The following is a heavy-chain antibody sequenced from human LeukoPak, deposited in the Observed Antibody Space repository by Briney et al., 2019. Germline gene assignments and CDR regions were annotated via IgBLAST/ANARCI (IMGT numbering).Heavy chain of an antibody. Sequence: SETLSLTCTVSGGSISSYYWGWIRQPPGKGLEWIGYIYYSGSTNYNPSLKSRVTISVDTSKNQFSLKLSSVTAADTAVYYCARDLLYDSSSYYYYYGMDVWGQGTTVTVSS. CDR2: IYYSGST. V-gene: IGHV4-59*01. CDR1: GGSISSYY. D-gene: IGHD3-22*01. CDR3: ARDLLYDSSSYYYYYGMDV. J-gene: IGHJ6*02.